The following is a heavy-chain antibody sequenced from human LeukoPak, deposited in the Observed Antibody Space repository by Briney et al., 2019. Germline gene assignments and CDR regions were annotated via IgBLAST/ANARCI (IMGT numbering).Heavy chain of an antibody. CDR1: GFSFNNYV. Sequence: GGSLRLSCAASGFSFNNYVMSWVRQAPGKGLEWVSAISGDGARTYHADSVKGRFTISRENAKNSLYLQMDSLRAEDTAVYYCARESYGDYEGGAFDIWGQGTMVTVSS. D-gene: IGHD4-17*01. CDR3: ARESYGDYEGGAFDI. V-gene: IGHV3-23*01. J-gene: IGHJ3*02. CDR2: ISGDGART.